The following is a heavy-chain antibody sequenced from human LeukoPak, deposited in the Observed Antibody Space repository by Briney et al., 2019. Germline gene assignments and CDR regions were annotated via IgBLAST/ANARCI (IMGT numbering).Heavy chain of an antibody. CDR3: TRDFAIFGVVENSLYFDY. CDR1: GFTFGDYG. Sequence: GGSLRLSCAASGFTFGDYGMSWVRQAPGKGLEWGGFIRSKAYGGTTEYAASVKGRFTISRDDSKSIAYLQMNSLTTEDTAVYYCTRDFAIFGVVENSLYFDYWGQGILVTVSS. CDR2: IRSKAYGGTT. V-gene: IGHV3-49*04. J-gene: IGHJ4*02. D-gene: IGHD3-3*01.